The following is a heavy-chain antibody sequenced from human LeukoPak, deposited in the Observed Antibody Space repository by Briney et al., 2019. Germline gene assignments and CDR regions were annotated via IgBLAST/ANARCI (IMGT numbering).Heavy chain of an antibody. CDR1: GYTFTGYY. CDR3: ARLFRTSTVVTLFDY. Sequence: ASVKVSCKASGYTFTGYYMHWVRQATGQGLEWMGWMNPNSGNTGYAQKFQGRVTITRNTSISTAYMELSSLRSEDTAVYYCARLFRTSTVVTLFDYWGQGTLVTVSS. V-gene: IGHV1-8*03. J-gene: IGHJ4*02. D-gene: IGHD4-23*01. CDR2: MNPNSGNT.